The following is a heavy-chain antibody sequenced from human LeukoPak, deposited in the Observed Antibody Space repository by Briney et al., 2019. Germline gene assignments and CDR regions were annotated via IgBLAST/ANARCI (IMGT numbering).Heavy chain of an antibody. J-gene: IGHJ6*03. V-gene: IGHV3-7*01. D-gene: IGHD3-3*01. CDR1: GFTFSSYW. Sequence: GGSLRLSCAASGFTFSSYWMSWVRQAPGKGLEWVANIKQDGSEKYYVDSVKGRFTISRDNAKNSLYLQMNSLRAEDPAVYYCARNGPGITIFGVVYYYYYYMDVWGKGTAVTVSS. CDR2: IKQDGSEK. CDR3: ARNGPGITIFGVVYYYYYYMDV.